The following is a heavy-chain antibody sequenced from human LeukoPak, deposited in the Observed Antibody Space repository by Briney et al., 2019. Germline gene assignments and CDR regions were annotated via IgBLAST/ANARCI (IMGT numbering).Heavy chain of an antibody. CDR1: GGSLSSGGYY. D-gene: IGHD6-13*01. J-gene: IGHJ4*02. CDR2: IYYSGST. Sequence: SETLSLTCTVSGGSLSSGGYYWSWLRQHPGKGLEWIGYIYYSGSTYYNPSLKSRVTISVDTSKNQFSLKLSSVTAADTAVYYCATIAAAGTGAFDYWGQGTLVTVSS. CDR3: ATIAAAGTGAFDY. V-gene: IGHV4-31*03.